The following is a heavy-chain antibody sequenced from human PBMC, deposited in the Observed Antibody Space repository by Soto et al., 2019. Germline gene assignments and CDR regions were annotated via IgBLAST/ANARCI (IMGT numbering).Heavy chain of an antibody. CDR1: GGSISSYY. Sequence: SETLSLTCTVSGGSISSYYWSWIRQPPGKGLEWIGYIYYSGSTNYNPSLKSRVTISVDTSKNQFSLKLSSVTAADTAVYYCARGGYGDHRIDYWGQGTLVTVS. D-gene: IGHD4-17*01. CDR2: IYYSGST. CDR3: ARGGYGDHRIDY. J-gene: IGHJ4*02. V-gene: IGHV4-59*01.